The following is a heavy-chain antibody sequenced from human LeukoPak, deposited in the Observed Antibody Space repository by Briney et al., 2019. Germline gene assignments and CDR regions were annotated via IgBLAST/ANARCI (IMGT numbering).Heavy chain of an antibody. V-gene: IGHV3-66*01. CDR3: ARGAAAAAY. Sequence: PGGSLRLSCAASGFTFSSYSMNWVGQAPGKGLEWVSVIYSGGSTYYADSVKGRFTISRDNSKNTLYLQMNSLRAEDTAVYYCARGAAAAAYWGQGTLVTVSS. CDR1: GFTFSSYS. J-gene: IGHJ4*02. CDR2: IYSGGST. D-gene: IGHD6-25*01.